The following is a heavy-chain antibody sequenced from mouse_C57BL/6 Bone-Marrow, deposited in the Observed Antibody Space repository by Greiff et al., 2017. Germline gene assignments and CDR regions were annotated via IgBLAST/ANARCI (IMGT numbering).Heavy chain of an antibody. V-gene: IGHV1-55*01. J-gene: IGHJ3*01. CDR1: GYTFTSSW. Sequence: VQLQQPGAELVKPGASVKMSCKASGYTFTSSWITGVTPRPGPGLEWIGDISPGSGSTNYNEKFKSKATLTVDTSSSTAYMQLSSLTSEDSAVYYCARSYYGTWFAYWGQGTLVTVSA. CDR3: ARSYYGTWFAY. CDR2: ISPGSGST. D-gene: IGHD1-1*01.